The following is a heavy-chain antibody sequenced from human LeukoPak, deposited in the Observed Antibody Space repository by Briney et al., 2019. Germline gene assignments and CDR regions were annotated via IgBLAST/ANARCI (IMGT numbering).Heavy chain of an antibody. CDR2: IWFDGSNK. J-gene: IGHJ4*02. CDR1: GFTFSSYG. Sequence: QAGGSLRLSCAASGFTFSSYGMHWVRQAPGKGLEWVAVIWFDGSNKYYADSVKGRFTISRDNSKNTLSLQMNSLRADDTAVCYCARAAQAFDYWGQGTLVTVSS. CDR3: ARAAQAFDY. V-gene: IGHV3-33*01.